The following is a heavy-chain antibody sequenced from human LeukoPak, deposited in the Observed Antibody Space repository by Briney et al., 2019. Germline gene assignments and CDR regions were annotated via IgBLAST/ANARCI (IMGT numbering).Heavy chain of an antibody. CDR2: IIPILGIA. CDR1: GGTFSSYA. J-gene: IGHJ5*02. D-gene: IGHD2-15*01. Sequence: SVKVSCKASGGTFSSYAISWVRQAPGQGLEWMGRIIPILGIANYAQKFQGRVTITADKSTSTAYMELSSLRSEDTAVYYRARGVVGKNWFDPWGQGTLVTVSS. V-gene: IGHV1-69*04. CDR3: ARGVVGKNWFDP.